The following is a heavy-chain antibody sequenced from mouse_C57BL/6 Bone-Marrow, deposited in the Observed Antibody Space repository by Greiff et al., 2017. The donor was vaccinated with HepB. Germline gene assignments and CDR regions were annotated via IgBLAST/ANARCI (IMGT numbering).Heavy chain of an antibody. J-gene: IGHJ3*01. Sequence: VQLQQSGAELVRPGASVTLSCKASGYTFTDYEMHWVKQTPVHGLEWIGAIDPETGGTAYNQKFKGKAILTADKSSSIAYMELRSLTSEDSAVYYCTNYYGSVLWFAYWGQGTLVTVSA. D-gene: IGHD1-1*01. CDR2: IDPETGGT. CDR3: TNYYGSVLWFAY. V-gene: IGHV1-15*01. CDR1: GYTFTDYE.